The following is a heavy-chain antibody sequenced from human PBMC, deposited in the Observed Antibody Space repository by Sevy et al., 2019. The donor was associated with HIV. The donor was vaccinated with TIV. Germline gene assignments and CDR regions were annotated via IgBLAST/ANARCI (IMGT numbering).Heavy chain of an antibody. V-gene: IGHV3-30-3*01. CDR3: ARDNLGYCISTSCPAWFAP. J-gene: IGHJ5*02. CDR2: ISYDGSNK. CDR1: GFTFSSYA. Sequence: GGSLRLSCAASGFTFSSYAMHRVRQAPGKGLEWVAVISYDGSNKYYVDSVKGRFTISRDNSKNTLYLQMNSLRAEDTAVYYCARDNLGYCISTSCPAWFAPWGQGTLVTVSS. D-gene: IGHD2-2*01.